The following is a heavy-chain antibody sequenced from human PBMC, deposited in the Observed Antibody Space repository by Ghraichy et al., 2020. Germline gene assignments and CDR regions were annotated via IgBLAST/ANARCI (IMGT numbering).Heavy chain of an antibody. CDR3: SRTPKDASGYEGAFDV. CDR2: INSDGSRT. J-gene: IGHJ3*01. Sequence: GSLNISCVASGFTFNNYWMYWVRQAPGKGLEWVSQINSDGSRTTDADSVKGRFTISRDNAWNTLYLQMNSLRGDDTAVYYCSRTPKDASGYEGAFDVWGQGAMVTVSS. V-gene: IGHV3-74*01. D-gene: IGHD3-22*01. CDR1: GFTFNNYW.